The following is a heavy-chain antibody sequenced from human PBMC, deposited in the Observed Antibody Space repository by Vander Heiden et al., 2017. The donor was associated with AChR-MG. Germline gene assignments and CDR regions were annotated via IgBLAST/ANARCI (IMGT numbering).Heavy chain of an antibody. CDR3: AREGAPWWAAAHFDP. CDR2: INPNSGGT. J-gene: IGHJ5*02. D-gene: IGHD6-13*01. Sequence: QVQLVQSGAEVKKPGASVKVSCKASGYTFTGYYMHWVRQAPGQGLEWMGWINPNSGGTNYAQKFQGRVTMTRDTSISTAYMELSRLRSDDTAVYYCAREGAPWWAAAHFDPWGQGTLVTVSS. V-gene: IGHV1-2*02. CDR1: GYTFTGYY.